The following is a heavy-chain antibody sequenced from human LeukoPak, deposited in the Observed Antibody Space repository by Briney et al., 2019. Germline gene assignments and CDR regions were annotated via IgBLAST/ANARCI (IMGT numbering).Heavy chain of an antibody. D-gene: IGHD3-10*01. CDR1: GGTFSSYA. CDR2: IIPILGIA. V-gene: IGHV1-69*04. CDR3: AKDGRSGSYSSFDY. Sequence: SVKVSCKASGGTFSSYAISWVRQAPGQGLEWMGRIIPILGIANYAQKFQGRVTITADKSTSTAYMELSSLRSEDTAVYYCAKDGRSGSYSSFDYWGQGTLVTVSS. J-gene: IGHJ4*02.